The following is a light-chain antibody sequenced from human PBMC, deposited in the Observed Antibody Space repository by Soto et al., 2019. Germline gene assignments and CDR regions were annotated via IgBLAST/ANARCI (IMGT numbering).Light chain of an antibody. CDR3: HQYNSARET. Sequence: DIVLTQSPGTLSLSPGERATLSCRAGQSVSSSYLSWYQQKPGQAPRLLIYGASNRATGIPDRFSGSGSGTDFTLTLSRLEPEDFAVYYCHQYNSARETFGQGTRLEIK. J-gene: IGKJ2*01. CDR2: GAS. CDR1: QSVSSSY. V-gene: IGKV3-20*01.